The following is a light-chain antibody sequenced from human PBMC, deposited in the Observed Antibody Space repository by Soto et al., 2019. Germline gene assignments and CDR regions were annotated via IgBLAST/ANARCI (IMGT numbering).Light chain of an antibody. V-gene: IGKV3-20*01. CDR3: QQYTRAPLR. J-gene: IGKJ1*01. Sequence: ILLTPSPVTLSLSPGERATLSCRASQSVRTYLAWYQVKPGQAPRLLIYDASRRASGIPDRFSASGSGTDFTLTISRLEPEDFAVYYCQQYTRAPLRFGQGTKVDI. CDR1: QSVRTY. CDR2: DAS.